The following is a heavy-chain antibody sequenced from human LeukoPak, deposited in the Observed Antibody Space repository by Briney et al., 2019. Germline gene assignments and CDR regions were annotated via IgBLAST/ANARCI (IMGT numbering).Heavy chain of an antibody. CDR2: IKQDGSDK. Sequence: GGSLRLSCAASGFAFNDYWMSWVRQIPGKGLEWVANIKQDGSDKYYVDSVKGRFTISRDNAKNSLYLQMNSLRAEDTAVYYCARDLMGIAYRGAFYYWGQGTLVTVSS. D-gene: IGHD6-13*01. CDR1: GFAFNDYW. V-gene: IGHV3-7*03. J-gene: IGHJ4*02. CDR3: ARDLMGIAYRGAFYY.